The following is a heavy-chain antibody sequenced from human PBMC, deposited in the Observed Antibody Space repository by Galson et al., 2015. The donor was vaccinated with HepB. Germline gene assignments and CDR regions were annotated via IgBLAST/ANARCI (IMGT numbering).Heavy chain of an antibody. CDR2: ISYDGRNK. Sequence: SLRLSCAVSGFTFSSYALHWVRQAPGKGLEWVAVISYDGRNKNYADSVKGRFTISRDESRNTLHLQMNSLRAEDTAIYYCARDKDPSRSWVDGLIYYGLAVWGQGTTVTVSS. CDR1: GFTFSSYA. D-gene: IGHD6-13*01. CDR3: ARDKDPSRSWVDGLIYYGLAV. V-gene: IGHV3-30*04. J-gene: IGHJ6*02.